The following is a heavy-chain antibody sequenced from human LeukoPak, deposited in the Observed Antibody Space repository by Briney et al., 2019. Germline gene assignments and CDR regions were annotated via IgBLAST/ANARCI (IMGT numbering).Heavy chain of an antibody. Sequence: PSETLSLTCTVSGDSISSSSYYWGWIRQPPGKELEWIGSIYYSGSTYYNPSLNSRVTISVDTSKNQFSLKLSSVTAADTAVYYCARDYLGGNPDAFDIGGQGTMVTVSS. D-gene: IGHD4-23*01. V-gene: IGHV4-39*07. J-gene: IGHJ3*02. CDR1: GDSISSSSYY. CDR2: IYYSGST. CDR3: ARDYLGGNPDAFDI.